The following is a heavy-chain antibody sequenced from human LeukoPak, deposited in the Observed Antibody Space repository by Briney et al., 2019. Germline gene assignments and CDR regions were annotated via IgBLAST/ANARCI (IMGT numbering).Heavy chain of an antibody. J-gene: IGHJ4*02. V-gene: IGHV3-21*01. CDR3: ARARDNYFEY. CDR1: GFTFTTYN. Sequence: PGGSLRLSCAASGFTFTTYNMNWVRQAPGKALEWVSIISSSNYMNYADSVKGRFTISRDNAKNSLYLQMDSLRAEDTAVYYCARARDNYFEYWGQGTLVTVSS. CDR2: IISSSNYM. D-gene: IGHD2-21*02.